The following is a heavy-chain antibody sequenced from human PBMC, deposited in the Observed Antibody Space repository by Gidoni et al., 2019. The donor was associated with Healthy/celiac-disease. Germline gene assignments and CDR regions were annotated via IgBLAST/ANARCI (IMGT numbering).Heavy chain of an antibody. CDR3: ARGYCSSTSCSYYYYGMDV. CDR1: GGPISSSSYY. D-gene: IGHD2-2*01. J-gene: IGHJ6*02. CDR2: IHYSGDT. Sequence: QPQLQESGPGLVKPSETLSLTCTVSGGPISSSSYYWGWIRQPPGKGLEWSGSIHYSGDTYYNPSLKSRVTISVDTSKKQFSLKLSAVTAADTAVYFCARGYCSSTSCSYYYYGMDVWGQGTTVTVSS. V-gene: IGHV4-39*01.